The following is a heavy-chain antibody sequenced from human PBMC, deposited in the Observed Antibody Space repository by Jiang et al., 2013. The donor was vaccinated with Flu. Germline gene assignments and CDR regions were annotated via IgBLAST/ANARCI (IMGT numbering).Heavy chain of an antibody. CDR3: ARAAGYSSALFDS. Sequence: GLVKPSETLSLTCTVSGGSIHSYFWSWIRQPPGKGLEWIGYIYYTGSTNYDPSLKSRVTISLDTSNNQFSLKLTSVTPADTAVYFCARAAGYSSALFDSWGQGRLVTVSS. CDR2: IYYTGST. D-gene: IGHD6-19*01. V-gene: IGHV4-59*01. CDR1: GGSIHSYF. J-gene: IGHJ4*02.